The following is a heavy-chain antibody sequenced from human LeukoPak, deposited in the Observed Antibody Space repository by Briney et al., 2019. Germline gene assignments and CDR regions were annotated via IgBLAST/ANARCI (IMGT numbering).Heavy chain of an antibody. CDR2: VSGSVGST. Sequence: GRSLRLAWAASGFTVISDAMSCVRQAPREGLEWVSAVSGSVGSTYYADSVNGRFTISRDNSKNTPYMHMNSLRAEATAVSYCAKAPGSSSITCYRNDYWGQGTLVTVSS. CDR1: GFTVISDA. V-gene: IGHV3-23*01. CDR3: AKAPGSSSITCYRNDY. J-gene: IGHJ4*02. D-gene: IGHD1-20*01.